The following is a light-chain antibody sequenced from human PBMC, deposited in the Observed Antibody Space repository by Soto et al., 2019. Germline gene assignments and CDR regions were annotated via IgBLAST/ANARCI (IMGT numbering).Light chain of an antibody. V-gene: IGKV1-39*01. J-gene: IGKJ1*01. CDR2: AAS. Sequence: DLQMTQSPSSLSASVGDRVTITCRASQSISSYLNWYQQKPGKAPKLLIYAASSLQSGVPSRFSGSGSGTDFTLTISSLQPEDFATYYCQQSYSTPWTFGQGTNVEIK. CDR1: QSISSY. CDR3: QQSYSTPWT.